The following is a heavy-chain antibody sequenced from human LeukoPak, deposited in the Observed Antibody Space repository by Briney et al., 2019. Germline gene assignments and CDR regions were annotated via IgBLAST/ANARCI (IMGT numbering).Heavy chain of an antibody. CDR3: ARELITMVRGVIDY. CDR2: IYYSGST. D-gene: IGHD3-10*01. V-gene: IGHV4-39*07. J-gene: IGHJ4*02. Sequence: PSETLSLTCTVSGGSISSSSYYWGWIRQPPGKGLEWIGSIYYSGSTYYNPSLKSRVTISVDTSKNQFSLKLSSVTAADTAVYYCARELITMVRGVIDYWGQGTLVTVSS. CDR1: GGSISSSSYY.